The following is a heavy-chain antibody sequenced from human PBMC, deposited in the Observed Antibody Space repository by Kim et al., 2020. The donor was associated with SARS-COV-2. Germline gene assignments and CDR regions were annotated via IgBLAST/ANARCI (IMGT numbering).Heavy chain of an antibody. D-gene: IGHD3-22*01. J-gene: IGHJ2*01. V-gene: IGHV4-4*07. CDR3: ARVTTMIVVVPGYWYFDL. Sequence: SETLSLTCTVSGGSITSYYWSWIRQPAGKGLEWIGRIYTSGSTNSNPSLKSRVTMSVDTSKNQFSLKLSSVTAADTAVYYCARVTTMIVVVPGYWYFDLWGRGTLVTVSS. CDR2: IYTSGST. CDR1: GGSITSYY.